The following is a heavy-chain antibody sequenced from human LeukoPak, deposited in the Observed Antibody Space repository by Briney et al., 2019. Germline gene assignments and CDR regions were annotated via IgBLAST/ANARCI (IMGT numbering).Heavy chain of an antibody. Sequence: PGGSLRLSCAASGFTFSSYAMHWVRQAPGKGLEWVAVISYDGSNKYYADSVKGRFTISRDNSKNTMYLQMNSLRAEDTAVYYCARDGGSSSSEDAFDIWGQGTMVTVSS. V-gene: IGHV3-30-3*01. D-gene: IGHD6-6*01. CDR2: ISYDGSNK. J-gene: IGHJ3*02. CDR3: ARDGGSSSSEDAFDI. CDR1: GFTFSSYA.